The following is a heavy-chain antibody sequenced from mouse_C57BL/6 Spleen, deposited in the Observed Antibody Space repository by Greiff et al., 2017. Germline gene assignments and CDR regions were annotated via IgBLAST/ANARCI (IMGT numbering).Heavy chain of an antibody. CDR1: GFTFSSYT. CDR3: ARHEGGLHY. Sequence: EVQLVESGGGLVKPGGSLKLSCAASGFTFSSYTMSWVRQTPEKRLEWVATISGGGGNTYYPDSVKGRFTISRDNAKNTLYLQMSSLRSEDTALXYCARHEGGLHYWGQGTTLTVSS. V-gene: IGHV5-9*01. CDR2: ISGGGGNT. J-gene: IGHJ2*01. D-gene: IGHD2-4*01.